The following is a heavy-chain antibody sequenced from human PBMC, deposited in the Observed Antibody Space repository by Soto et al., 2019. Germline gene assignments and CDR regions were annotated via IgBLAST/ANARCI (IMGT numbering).Heavy chain of an antibody. V-gene: IGHV4-34*01. D-gene: IGHD3-9*01. CDR3: ARGLGQNDILFPSWFDP. Sequence: PSDTLSLTCAVYGGSFRAYNWNWIRQSLAKGLEWIGEVNHGGSTNYNPSLRARVTISADTSNNQVSLRLTSVTAADTAVYYCARGLGQNDILFPSWFDPWGQGTLVTVSS. CDR2: VNHGGST. CDR1: GGSFRAYN. J-gene: IGHJ5*02.